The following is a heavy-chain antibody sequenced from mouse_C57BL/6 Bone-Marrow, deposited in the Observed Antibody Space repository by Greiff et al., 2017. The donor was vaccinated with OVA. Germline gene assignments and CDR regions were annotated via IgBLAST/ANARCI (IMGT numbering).Heavy chain of an antibody. CDR1: GYAFSSSW. CDR2: IYPGDGDT. V-gene: IGHV1-82*01. CDR3: ARRGVYYDYLWYFDV. D-gene: IGHD2-4*01. J-gene: IGHJ1*03. Sequence: VQLQQSGPELVKPGASVKISCKASGYAFSSSWMNWVKQRPGKGLEWIGRIYPGDGDTNYNGKFKGKATLTADNSSSTAYMQLSSLTSEDSAVYVCARRGVYYDYLWYFDVWGTGTTVTVSS.